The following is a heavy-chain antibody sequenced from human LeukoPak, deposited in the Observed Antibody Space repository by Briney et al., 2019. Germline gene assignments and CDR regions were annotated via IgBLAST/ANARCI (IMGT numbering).Heavy chain of an antibody. CDR3: ARRTRYFDWLLFDY. V-gene: IGHV4-39*01. CDR2: IFYTGSTYYNPSPGST. Sequence: PSETLSLTCSVSGGSISSSSYYWGWIRQPPGKGLEWIGSIFYTGSTYYNPSPGSTYYNPSLKSRVTISVDTSESQLSLKLSSLTAADTAVYYCARRTRYFDWLLFDYWGQGTLVTVSS. D-gene: IGHD3-9*01. CDR1: GGSISSSSYY. J-gene: IGHJ4*02.